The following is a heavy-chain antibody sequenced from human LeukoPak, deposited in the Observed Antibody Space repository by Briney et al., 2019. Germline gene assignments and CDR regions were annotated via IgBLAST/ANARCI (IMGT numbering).Heavy chain of an antibody. J-gene: IGHJ6*02. CDR3: AREAGVGYSYPGGASSYYGMDV. V-gene: IGHV1-18*01. CDR2: ISAYNGNT. Sequence: ASVKVSCKASGYTFTSYGISWVRQAPGQGLEWMGWISAYNGNTNYAQKLQGRVTMTTDTSTSTAYMELRSLRSDDTAVYYCAREAGVGYSYPGGASSYYGMDVWGQGTTVTVSS. D-gene: IGHD5-18*01. CDR1: GYTFTSYG.